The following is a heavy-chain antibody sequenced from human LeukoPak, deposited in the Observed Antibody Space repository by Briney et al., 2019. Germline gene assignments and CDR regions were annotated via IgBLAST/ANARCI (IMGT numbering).Heavy chain of an antibody. V-gene: IGHV1-8*01. D-gene: IGHD3-3*01. CDR3: ARGLDPLTIFGVVDDY. J-gene: IGHJ4*02. Sequence: GASVKLSCTASGYTVSSYDMNWVRQATGQGLEWMGGMNPNGGNTDYAQKLQGRVTRARHTPIIPAYMQLRSLRSEDPAVYYCARGLDPLTIFGVVDDYWGQGTLVAVPS. CDR1: GYTVSSYD. CDR2: MNPNGGNT.